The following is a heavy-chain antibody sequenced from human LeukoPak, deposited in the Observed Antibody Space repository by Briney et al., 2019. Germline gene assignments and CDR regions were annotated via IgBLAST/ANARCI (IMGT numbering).Heavy chain of an antibody. CDR3: ARRGSGSWYNYYGMDV. J-gene: IGHJ6*01. D-gene: IGHD6-13*01. CDR2: IYTGDSDN. V-gene: IGHV5-51*01. Sequence: GGALETSLCGAGSFFTSYWIGWGRPMPRKGVEWMGIIYTGDSDNRYCPSFEGQMTISADKSITTAYLQWSSLKASDSAMYYCARRGSGSWYNYYGMDVWGQGTTVSVS. CDR1: GSFFTSYW.